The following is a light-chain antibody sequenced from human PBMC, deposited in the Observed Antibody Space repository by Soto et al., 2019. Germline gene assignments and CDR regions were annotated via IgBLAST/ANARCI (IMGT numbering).Light chain of an antibody. CDR1: SSNIGAGYD. J-gene: IGLJ2*01. Sequence: QPVLTQPPSVSGAPGQRVTISCTGSSSNIGAGYDVHWYQQLPGTAPKLLIYGNINRPSGVPDRFSGSKSGTSASLAITGLQAEDEADYYCQSYDSSLSVVFGGGTQLTVL. CDR2: GNI. CDR3: QSYDSSLSVV. V-gene: IGLV1-40*01.